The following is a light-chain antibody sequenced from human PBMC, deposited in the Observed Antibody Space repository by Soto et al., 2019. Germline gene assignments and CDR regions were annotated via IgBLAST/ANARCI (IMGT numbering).Light chain of an antibody. J-gene: IGKJ1*01. Sequence: DIVMTHSPDSLAVSLGERATINCKSSQNILYSSNNKNFLAWYQQKPGQPPKLLIYWASTRESGVPDRFSGSGSGTDCTLTTSSLQAEDVALYYCQQYYSAHPTFGPGNKVESK. CDR3: QQYYSAHPT. CDR2: WAS. V-gene: IGKV4-1*01. CDR1: QNILYSSNNKNF.